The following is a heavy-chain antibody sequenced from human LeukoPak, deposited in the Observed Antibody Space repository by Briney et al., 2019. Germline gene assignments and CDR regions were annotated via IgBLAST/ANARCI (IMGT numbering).Heavy chain of an antibody. Sequence: SETLSLTYTVSGGSISRYYWSWIRQPPGKGLEWIGYISYTGSTTYNSSLKSRVTISVDTYKNQFSLKLSSVTAADTALYYCARDSMLNYGDYLFDPWGQGTLVTVSS. CDR1: GGSISRYY. CDR2: ISYTGST. CDR3: ARDSMLNYGDYLFDP. J-gene: IGHJ5*02. V-gene: IGHV4-59*01. D-gene: IGHD4-17*01.